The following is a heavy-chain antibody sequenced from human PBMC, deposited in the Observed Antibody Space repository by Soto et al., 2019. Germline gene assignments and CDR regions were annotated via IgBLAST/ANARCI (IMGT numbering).Heavy chain of an antibody. D-gene: IGHD2-2*01. CDR1: GGSFSGYY. Sequence: QVQLQQWGAGLLKPSETLSLTCAVYGGSFSGYYWSWIRQPPGKGLEWIGEINHSGSTHYNPSLKRPVPIAVDTSKNQCSLKLSSVTAADTAVYYCARGHPSKRPSLVVPAASFGVDYWGQGTLVTVSS. V-gene: IGHV4-34*01. CDR3: ARGHPSKRPSLVVPAASFGVDY. CDR2: INHSGST. J-gene: IGHJ4*02.